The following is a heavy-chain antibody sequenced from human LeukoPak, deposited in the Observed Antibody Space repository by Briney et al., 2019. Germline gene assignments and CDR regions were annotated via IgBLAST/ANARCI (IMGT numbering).Heavy chain of an antibody. CDR3: ARGARRGPYYYDSSGPPDDY. Sequence: PSETLSLTCAVYGGSFSYYSWSWIRQPPGKGREWIGEVNHSGSTNYNPSLKSRVTISVDTSKNQFSLKLSSVTAADTAVYYCARGARRGPYYYDSSGPPDDYWGQGTLVTVSS. CDR1: GGSFSYYS. D-gene: IGHD3-22*01. J-gene: IGHJ4*02. V-gene: IGHV4-34*01. CDR2: VNHSGST.